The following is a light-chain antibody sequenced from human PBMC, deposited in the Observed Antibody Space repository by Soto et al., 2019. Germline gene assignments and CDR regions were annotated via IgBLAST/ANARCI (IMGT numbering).Light chain of an antibody. Sequence: QSVLTQPASVSGSPGQSITISCTGTSSDVGGYTSVCWHQQHPGKVPKLIIYEVSKRPSGVSGRFSASKSGNRASLTISGLQADDEADYYCSSYAGSNNYVFGTGTKVTVL. CDR1: SSDVGGYTS. CDR2: EVS. CDR3: SSYAGSNNYV. V-gene: IGLV2-14*01. J-gene: IGLJ1*01.